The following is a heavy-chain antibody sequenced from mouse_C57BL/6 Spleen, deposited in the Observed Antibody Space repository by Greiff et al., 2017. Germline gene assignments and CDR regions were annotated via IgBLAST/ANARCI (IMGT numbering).Heavy chain of an antibody. CDR1: GYAFTNYL. CDR3: ARDPYYFDY. CDR2: INPGSGGT. V-gene: IGHV1-54*01. Sequence: VQLVESGAELVRPGTSVKVSCKASGYAFTNYLIEWVKQRPGQGLEWIGVINPGSGGTNYNEKFKGKATLSADKSSSTAYMQLSSLTSEDSAVYFCARDPYYFDYWGQGTTLTVSS. J-gene: IGHJ2*01.